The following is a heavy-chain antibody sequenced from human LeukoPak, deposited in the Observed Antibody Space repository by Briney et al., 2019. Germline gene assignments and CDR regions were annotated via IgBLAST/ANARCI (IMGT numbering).Heavy chain of an antibody. V-gene: IGHV4-38-2*02. CDR1: GYSISSGYY. CDR2: IYHSGST. D-gene: IGHD6-6*01. CDR3: ARVGSSSQFDP. J-gene: IGHJ5*02. Sequence: SETLSLTCTVSGYSISSGYYWGWIRQPPGKGLEWIGIIYHSGSTFYNPSLKSRVTISVDTSKNQFSLKLSSVTAADTAVYYCARVGSSSQFDPWGQGTLVTVSS.